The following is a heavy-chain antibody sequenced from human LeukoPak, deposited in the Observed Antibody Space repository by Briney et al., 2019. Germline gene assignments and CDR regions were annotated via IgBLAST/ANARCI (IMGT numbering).Heavy chain of an antibody. D-gene: IGHD4-17*01. Sequence: PSETLSLTCTVSGGSISSYYWSWIRQPPGKGLEWIGYIYYSGRTNYNPSLKSRVTISVDTSKNRFSLKLDSVTAADTAVYYCARGDYGDYVNWGQGTLVTVSS. V-gene: IGHV4-59*01. CDR1: GGSISSYY. CDR3: ARGDYGDYVN. J-gene: IGHJ4*02. CDR2: IYYSGRT.